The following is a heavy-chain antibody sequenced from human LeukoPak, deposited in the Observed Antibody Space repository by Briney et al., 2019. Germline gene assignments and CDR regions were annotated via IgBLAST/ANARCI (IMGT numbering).Heavy chain of an antibody. V-gene: IGHV4-39*01. CDR3: ARTAKGAARPQFDY. D-gene: IGHD6-6*01. CDR2: IHYSGST. CDR1: GGSISSSSYY. J-gene: IGHJ4*02. Sequence: PSETLSLTCTVSGGSISSSSYYWGSIRQPPGKGLEWIGSIHYSGSTYYYPSLKSRVTISVDTSKNQFSLKLSSVTAADAAVYYCARTAKGAARPQFDYWGQGTLVTVSS.